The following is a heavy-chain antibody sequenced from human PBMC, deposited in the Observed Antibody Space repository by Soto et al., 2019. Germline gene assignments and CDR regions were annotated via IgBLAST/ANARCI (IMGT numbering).Heavy chain of an antibody. CDR1: GFTFSNYD. CDR2: ISGRGSST. Sequence: EVQLLNSGGGLVQPGGSLRLSCAASGFTFSNYDMNWVRQAPGKGLEWVSAISGRGSSTYYADSVKGRFTISRDDSKNTAYLQMNSLRAEDTAVYCCAKGSIVAGAIRYDLDYWGQGTLVTVSS. CDR3: AKGSIVAGAIRYDLDY. J-gene: IGHJ4*02. V-gene: IGHV3-23*01. D-gene: IGHD2-2*01.